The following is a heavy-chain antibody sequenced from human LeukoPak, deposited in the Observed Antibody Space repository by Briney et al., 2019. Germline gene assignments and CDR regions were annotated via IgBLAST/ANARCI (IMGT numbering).Heavy chain of an antibody. CDR2: ISGSGGST. Sequence: PGRSLRLSCAASGFTFSSYAMSWVRPAPGKGLEWVSAISGSGGSTYYADSVKGRFTISRDNSKNTLYLQMNSLRAEDTAVYYCAKDADYYDSSGYYYGAHNFDYWGQGTLVTVSS. CDR1: GFTFSSYA. CDR3: AKDADYYDSSGYYYGAHNFDY. D-gene: IGHD3-22*01. J-gene: IGHJ4*02. V-gene: IGHV3-23*01.